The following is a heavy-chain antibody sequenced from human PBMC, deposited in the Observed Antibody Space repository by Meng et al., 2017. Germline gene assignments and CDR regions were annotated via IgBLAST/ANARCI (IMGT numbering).Heavy chain of an antibody. CDR2: IYHSGST. CDR1: GYSISSGYY. CDR3: ATGPREGSGPSNYYHYGMDV. D-gene: IGHD1-14*01. J-gene: IGHJ6*02. Sequence: SETLSLTCTVSGYSISSGYYWGWIRQPPGKGLEWIWSIYHSGSTYYNPSLKSRVTISVDTSKNQFSLKLSSVTAADTAVYYCATGPREGSGPSNYYHYGMDVWGQGTTVTVSS. V-gene: IGHV4-38-2*02.